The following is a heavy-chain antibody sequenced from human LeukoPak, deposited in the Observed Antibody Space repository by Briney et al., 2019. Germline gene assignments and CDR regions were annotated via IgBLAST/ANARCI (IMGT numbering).Heavy chain of an antibody. J-gene: IGHJ4*02. CDR1: GGSFSGYY. CDR2: INHSGST. Sequence: SETLSLTCAVYGGSFSGYYWSWIRQPPGKGLEWIGEINHSGSTNYNPSLKSRVTVSVDTSKNQFSLKLSSVTAADTAVYYCARLRLRVRGNDYWGQGTLVTVSS. V-gene: IGHV4-34*01. D-gene: IGHD3-10*01. CDR3: ARLRLRVRGNDY.